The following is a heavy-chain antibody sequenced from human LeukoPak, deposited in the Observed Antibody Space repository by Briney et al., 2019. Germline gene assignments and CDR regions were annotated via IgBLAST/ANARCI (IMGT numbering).Heavy chain of an antibody. CDR2: INHSGST. V-gene: IGHV4-34*01. D-gene: IGHD3-10*01. CDR3: ARDFSQRITMVRGVMPA. CDR1: GGSFSGYY. Sequence: SETLSLTCAVYGGSFSGYYWSWIRQPPGKGLEWIGEINHSGSTNYNPSLKSRVTMSVDTSKNQFSLKLSSVTAADTAVYYCARDFSQRITMVRGVMPAWGQGTLVTVSS. J-gene: IGHJ5*02.